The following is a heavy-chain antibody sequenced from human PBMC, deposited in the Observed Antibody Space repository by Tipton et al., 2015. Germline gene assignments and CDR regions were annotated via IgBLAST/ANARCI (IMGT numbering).Heavy chain of an antibody. CDR2: IYNSGSP. J-gene: IGHJ4*02. CDR1: GGSVSSGSYY. Sequence: TLSLTCTVSGGSVSSGSYYWTWIRQHPGKGLEFIGTIYNSGSPYYNPSLKSRIAISVDTSKNQFSLHVNSVTTADTAVYYCSKDRYGGNSEIDYWGQGTLVTVSS. V-gene: IGHV4-31*03. D-gene: IGHD4-23*01. CDR3: SKDRYGGNSEIDY.